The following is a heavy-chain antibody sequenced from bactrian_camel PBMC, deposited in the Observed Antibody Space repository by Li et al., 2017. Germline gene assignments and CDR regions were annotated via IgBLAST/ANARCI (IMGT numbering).Heavy chain of an antibody. CDR2: ITSSGGTP. V-gene: IGHV3S31*01. J-gene: IGHJ4*01. CDR3: GALRRSGAYCCGAYKAYEYNN. D-gene: IGHD1*01. Sequence: DVQLVESGGGLVQPGGSLRLSCATSGFTFSTYAMSWVRQAPGKGLEWVSLITSSGGTPLYADSVRDRFTISKDNNKNTLYLQMDNLEPDDTGMYYCGALRRSGAYCCGAYKAYEYNNWGQGTQVTVS. CDR1: GFTFSTYA.